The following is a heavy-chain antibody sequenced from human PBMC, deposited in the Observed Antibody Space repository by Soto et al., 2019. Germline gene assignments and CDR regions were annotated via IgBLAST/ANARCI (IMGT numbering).Heavy chain of an antibody. Sequence: PGGSLRLSCTGSGFTFGDYALTWVRQAPGQGLASAGLIGGTAYGETTEYAASVRGRFTISRDNSKKLAYLQTNSLKTEDTAVYYCARDQRDDAYASDRSGYYSYGMDVWGQGTTVTVSS. D-gene: IGHD3-22*01. J-gene: IGHJ6*02. CDR1: GFTFGDYA. V-gene: IGHV3-49*04. CDR2: IGGTAYGETT. CDR3: ARDQRDDAYASDRSGYYSYGMDV.